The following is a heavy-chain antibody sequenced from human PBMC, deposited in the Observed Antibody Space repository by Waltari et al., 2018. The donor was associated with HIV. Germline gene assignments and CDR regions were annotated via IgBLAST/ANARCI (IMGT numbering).Heavy chain of an antibody. J-gene: IGHJ4*02. CDR1: GASISSSSYY. CDR2: IYYSGTA. Sequence: QLHLQESGPGLVKPSETLSLTCSVSGASISSSSYYWAWIRQPPGKGLEWIGAIYYSGTAYYNPSVKSRVSASLDVSKNELSLKLTSVTATDTALYYCARLRFHSLYYFDSWGPGILVTVSS. D-gene: IGHD3-16*01. V-gene: IGHV4-39*01. CDR3: ARLRFHSLYYFDS.